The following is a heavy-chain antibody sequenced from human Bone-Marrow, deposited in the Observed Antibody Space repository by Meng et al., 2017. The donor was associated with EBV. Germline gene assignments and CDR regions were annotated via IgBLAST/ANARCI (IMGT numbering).Heavy chain of an antibody. CDR3: ARGGRASARAGVGHDF. CDR2: INHSGST. D-gene: IGHD6-6*01. Sequence: RQAWCAGSLKPSGTLSPCWAGYGGFFSGYYWSWIRQPPGKGLEWIGEINHSGSTNYNPSLKSRLTISVDTSKSQFSLKLSSVTAADTAVYYCARGGRASARAGVGHDFWGQGTLVTVSS. CDR1: GGFFSGYY. V-gene: IGHV4-34*01. J-gene: IGHJ4*02.